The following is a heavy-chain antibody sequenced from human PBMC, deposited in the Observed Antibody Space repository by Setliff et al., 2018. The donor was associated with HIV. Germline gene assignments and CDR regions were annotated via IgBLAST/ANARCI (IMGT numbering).Heavy chain of an antibody. CDR3: ARDVAVAGTEF. CDR1: GFTFTSYW. D-gene: IGHD6-19*01. J-gene: IGHJ4*02. CDR2: INQDGSEK. Sequence: GGSLRLSCAASGFTFTSYWMIWVRQAPGKGLEWVANINQDGSEKNHVDSVKGRFTISRDNAKNSLYLQMNSLRAEDTAVYFCARDVAVAGTEFWGQGTLVTVSS. V-gene: IGHV3-7*01.